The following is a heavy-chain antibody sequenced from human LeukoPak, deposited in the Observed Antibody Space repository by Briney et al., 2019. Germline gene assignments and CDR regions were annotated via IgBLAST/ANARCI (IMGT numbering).Heavy chain of an antibody. CDR1: GGTFSSYT. CDR3: ARGGSYYDFWSGYFIYYYYYYMDV. D-gene: IGHD3-3*01. V-gene: IGHV1-69*05. J-gene: IGHJ6*03. CDR2: IIPIFGTA. Sequence: SVKVSCKASGGTFSSYTISWVRQAPGQGLEWMGRIIPIFGTANYAQKFQGRVTITTDESTRTASMELSSLRSEDTAVYYCARGGSYYDFWSGYFIYYYYYYMDVWGKGTTVTVSS.